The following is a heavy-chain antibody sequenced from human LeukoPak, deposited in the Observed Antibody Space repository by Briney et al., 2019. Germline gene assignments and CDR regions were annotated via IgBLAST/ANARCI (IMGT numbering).Heavy chain of an antibody. D-gene: IGHD2/OR15-2a*01. CDR1: GYTFTSYG. Sequence: GASVKVSCKASGYTFTSYGISWVRQAPGQGLEWMGWISAYNGNTNYAQKLQGRVTMTTDTSTSTAYMELRSLRSDDTAVYYCATESLALLSSGGNFDLWGRGTLVTVSS. J-gene: IGHJ2*01. V-gene: IGHV1-18*01. CDR3: ATESLALLSSGGNFDL. CDR2: ISAYNGNT.